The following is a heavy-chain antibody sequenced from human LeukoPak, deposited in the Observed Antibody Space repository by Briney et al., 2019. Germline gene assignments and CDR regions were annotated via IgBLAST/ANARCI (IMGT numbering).Heavy chain of an antibody. CDR1: GFTFSSYW. D-gene: IGHD3-10*01. J-gene: IGHJ4*02. Sequence: PGGSLRLSCAASGFTFSSYWMHWVRQAPGKGLVWVSRINSDGSSTSYADSVKGRFTISRDNAKNTLYLQMNSLRAEDTAVYYCARVASVLLWFGESPRSHYFDYWGQGTLVTVYS. V-gene: IGHV3-74*01. CDR2: INSDGSST. CDR3: ARVASVLLWFGESPRSHYFDY.